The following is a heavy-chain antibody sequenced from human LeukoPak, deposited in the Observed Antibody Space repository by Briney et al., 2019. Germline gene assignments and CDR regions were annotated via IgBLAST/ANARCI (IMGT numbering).Heavy chain of an antibody. J-gene: IGHJ4*02. CDR3: ARDPSDYCSSTSCYTREYYFDY. D-gene: IGHD2-2*02. V-gene: IGHV4-4*07. CDR1: GGSISSYY. Sequence: KPSETLSLTCTVSGGSISSYYWSWIRQPPGKGLEWIGRIYTSGSTNYNPSLKSRVTMSVDTSKNQFSLKLSSVTAADTAVYYCARDPSDYCSSTSCYTREYYFDYWGQGTLVTVSS. CDR2: IYTSGST.